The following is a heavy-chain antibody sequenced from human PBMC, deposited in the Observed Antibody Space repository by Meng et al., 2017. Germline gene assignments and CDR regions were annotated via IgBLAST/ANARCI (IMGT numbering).Heavy chain of an antibody. CDR2: INHSGST. V-gene: IGHV4-34*01. J-gene: IGHJ5*02. Sequence: QGHLKQWGAGLLKPSVPLSLPSAVYVWSFSGYYWSWIRQPPGKGLEWIGEINHSGSTNYNPSLKSRVTISVDTSKNQFSLKLSSVTAADTAVYYCARKFTMVRGIYNWFDPWGQGTLVTVSS. CDR1: VWSFSGYY. CDR3: ARKFTMVRGIYNWFDP. D-gene: IGHD3-10*01.